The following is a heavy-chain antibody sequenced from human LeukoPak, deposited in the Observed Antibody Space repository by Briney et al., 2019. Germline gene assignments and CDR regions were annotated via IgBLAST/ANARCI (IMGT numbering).Heavy chain of an antibody. CDR1: GFTFSDYD. CDR2: IGTAGDT. J-gene: IGHJ4*02. CDR3: ARGGNVAMPY. V-gene: IGHV3-13*01. D-gene: IGHD4-23*01. Sequence: PGGSLRLSCAASGFTFSDYDMHWVRQATGKGLEWVSAIGTAGDTYYTGSVKGRFTISRENAKNSLYLQMNSLRAGDTAVYYCARGGNVAMPYWGQGTLVAVSS.